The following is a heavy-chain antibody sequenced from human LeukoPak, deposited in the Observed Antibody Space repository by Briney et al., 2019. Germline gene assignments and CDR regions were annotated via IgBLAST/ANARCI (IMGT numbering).Heavy chain of an antibody. CDR3: ASHERSTVTTFDY. CDR1: RGTFSSYA. D-gene: IGHD4-17*01. V-gene: IGHV1-69*05. Sequence: GASVKVSCKASRGTFSSYAISWVRQAPGQGLEWMGRIIPIFGTANYAQKFQGRVTITTDESTSTAYMELSSLRSEDTAVYYCASHERSTVTTFDYWGQGTLVTVSS. CDR2: IIPIFGTA. J-gene: IGHJ4*02.